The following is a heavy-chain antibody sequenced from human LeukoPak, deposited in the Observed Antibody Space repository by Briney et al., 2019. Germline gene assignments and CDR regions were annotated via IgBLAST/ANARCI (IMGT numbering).Heavy chain of an antibody. J-gene: IGHJ4*02. CDR2: INHSGST. CDR3: ARGWSAGSRDY. Sequence: SETLSLTCTVSGGSISSHYWSWIRQPPGKGLEWIGEINHSGSTNYNPSLKSRVTISVDTSKNQFSLKLSSVTAADTAVYYCARGWSAGSRDYWGQGTLVTVSS. CDR1: GGSISSHY. V-gene: IGHV4-34*01.